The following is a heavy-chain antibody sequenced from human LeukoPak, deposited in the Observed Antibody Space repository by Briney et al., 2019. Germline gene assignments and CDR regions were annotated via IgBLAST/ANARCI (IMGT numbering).Heavy chain of an antibody. J-gene: IGHJ4*02. V-gene: IGHV3-48*04. CDR2: ISSSGSTI. CDR1: SFTFSSYW. CDR3: ARDLDYYGSGSYYNEGGY. D-gene: IGHD3-10*01. Sequence: PGGSLRLSCAASSFTFSSYWMNWVRQAPGKGLEWVSYISSSGSTIYYADSVKGRFTISRDNAKNSLYLQMNSLRAEDTAVYYCARDLDYYGSGSYYNEGGYWGQGTLVTVSS.